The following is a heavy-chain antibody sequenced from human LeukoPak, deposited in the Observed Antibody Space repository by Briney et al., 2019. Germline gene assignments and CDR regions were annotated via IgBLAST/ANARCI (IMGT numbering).Heavy chain of an antibody. CDR3: VRKYYDILTGFVGFDY. D-gene: IGHD3-9*01. CDR2: SGGST. Sequence: SGGSTYYADSGKGRFTISRDNSKNTLYLQMNSLRAEDTAVYYCVRKYYDILTGFVGFDYWGQGTLVTVSS. V-gene: IGHV3-23*01. J-gene: IGHJ4*02.